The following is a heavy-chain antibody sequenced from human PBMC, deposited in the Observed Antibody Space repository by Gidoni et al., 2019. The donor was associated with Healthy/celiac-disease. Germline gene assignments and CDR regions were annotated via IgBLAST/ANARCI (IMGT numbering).Heavy chain of an antibody. V-gene: IGHV5-51*01. D-gene: IGHD6-13*01. CDR3: ARRFWYGAFDI. CDR1: GYGFTSYW. Sequence: EVPLVQSGAEVKKPGESLKISWKGHGYGFTSYWRGWVRRMPGKGLEWMGIIYPGDSDTRYSPSFQGQVTISADKSISTAYLQWSSLKASDTAMYYCARRFWYGAFDIWGQGTMVTVSS. CDR2: IYPGDSDT. J-gene: IGHJ3*02.